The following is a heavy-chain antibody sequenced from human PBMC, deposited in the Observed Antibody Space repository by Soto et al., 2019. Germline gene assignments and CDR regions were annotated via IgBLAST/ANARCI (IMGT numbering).Heavy chain of an antibody. Sequence: CGPTLVNPTQTLTLTFTFSGFSLTTSGVGVGWIRQPPGKALEWLALIYWDDDKRYSPSLKSRLTVTKDTSKNQVVLTMTNVDPVDTATYYCVHRGELLTGFSYWGQGTLVTVSS. CDR2: IYWDDDK. J-gene: IGHJ4*02. CDR1: GFSLTTSGVG. D-gene: IGHD3-9*01. V-gene: IGHV2-5*02. CDR3: VHRGELLTGFSY.